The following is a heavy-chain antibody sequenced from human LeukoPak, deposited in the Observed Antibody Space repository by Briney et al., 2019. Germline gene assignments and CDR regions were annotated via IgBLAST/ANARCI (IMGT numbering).Heavy chain of an antibody. Sequence: SETLSLTCAVYGGSFSGYYWSWIRQPPGKGLEWIGEINHSGSTNYNPSLKSRVTISVDTSKNQFSLKLSSVTAADTAVYYCARERNYYDSSFDYWGQGTRVTVSS. CDR2: INHSGST. V-gene: IGHV4-34*01. CDR1: GGSFSGYY. D-gene: IGHD3-22*01. J-gene: IGHJ4*02. CDR3: ARERNYYDSSFDY.